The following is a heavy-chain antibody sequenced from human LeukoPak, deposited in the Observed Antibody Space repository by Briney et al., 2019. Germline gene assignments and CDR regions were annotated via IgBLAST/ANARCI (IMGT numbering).Heavy chain of an antibody. V-gene: IGHV4-34*01. CDR2: INHSGST. D-gene: IGHD2-21*02. J-gene: IGHJ6*02. CDR1: GGSFSGYY. Sequence: PSETLSLTCAVYGGSFSGYYWSWIRQPPGKGLEWIGEINHSGSTNYNPSLKSRVTISVDTSKNQFSLKLSSVTAADTAVYYCARGLLYCGGDCYSVGDYYYYGMDVWGQGTTVTVSS. CDR3: ARGLLYCGGDCYSVGDYYYYGMDV.